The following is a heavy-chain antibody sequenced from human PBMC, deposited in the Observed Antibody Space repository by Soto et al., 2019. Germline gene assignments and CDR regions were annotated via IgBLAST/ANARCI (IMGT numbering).Heavy chain of an antibody. Sequence: ALVKVSCKASGYTFTSYYVHWGRQAPGQGLEWMGTINPSGGSTSYAQKFQGRVTMTRDTSTSTVYMELSSLRSEDTAVYYCARDGGSSSVPFDYWGQGTLVTVSS. J-gene: IGHJ4*02. V-gene: IGHV1-46*01. CDR1: GYTFTSYY. CDR2: INPSGGST. CDR3: ARDGGSSSVPFDY. D-gene: IGHD3-16*01.